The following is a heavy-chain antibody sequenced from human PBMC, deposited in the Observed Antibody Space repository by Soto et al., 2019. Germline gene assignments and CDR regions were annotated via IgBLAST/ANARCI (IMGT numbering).Heavy chain of an antibody. CDR1: GFTFSNYA. D-gene: IGHD3-16*01. J-gene: IGHJ4*02. Sequence: GGLLRVSCAASGFTFSNYAGSWVRQAPGKGLEWVSLVSATAGTTYYTDSVKGRFTISRDNSRNTVYLQMNSLRADDTAVYYCAKDRLAGGFDYWGQETLVTVSS. CDR3: AKDRLAGGFDY. V-gene: IGHV3-23*01. CDR2: VSATAGTT.